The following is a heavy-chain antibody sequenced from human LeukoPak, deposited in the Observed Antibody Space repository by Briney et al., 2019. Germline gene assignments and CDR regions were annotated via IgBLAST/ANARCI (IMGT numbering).Heavy chain of an antibody. CDR1: GGSISSYY. CDR2: IYYSGST. J-gene: IGHJ6*02. V-gene: IGHV4-59*01. D-gene: IGHD2-15*01. CDR3: AGGGNPYYYYGMDV. Sequence: PSETLSLTCTVSGGSISSYYWSWIRQPPGKGLEWIGYIYYSGSTNYNPSLKSRVTISVDTSKNQFSLKLSSVTAADTAVYYCAGGGNPYYYYGMDVWGQGTTVTVSS.